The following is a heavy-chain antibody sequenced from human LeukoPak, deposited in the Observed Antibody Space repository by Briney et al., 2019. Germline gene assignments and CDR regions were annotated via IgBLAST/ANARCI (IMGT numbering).Heavy chain of an antibody. V-gene: IGHV4-38-2*02. CDR3: ARTRYYYNSRSYGAPYYFDY. CDR2: IYHSGST. D-gene: IGHD3-10*01. Sequence: SETLSLTCTVSGYSISSGYYWGWIRQTPGKGLEWIGSIYHSGSTYYNPSLKSRVTISVDTSKNQFSLKLSSVTAADTAVYYCARTRYYYNSRSYGAPYYFDYWGQGTLVTVSS. J-gene: IGHJ4*02. CDR1: GYSISSGYY.